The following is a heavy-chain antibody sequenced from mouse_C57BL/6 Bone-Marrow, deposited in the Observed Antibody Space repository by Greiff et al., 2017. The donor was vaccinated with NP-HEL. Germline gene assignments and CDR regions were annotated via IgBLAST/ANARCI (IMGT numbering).Heavy chain of an antibody. J-gene: IGHJ3*01. Sequence: EVQLQQSGPELVKPGASVKISCKASGYTFTDYYMNWVKQSHGKSLEWIGDINPNNGGTSYNQKFKGKATLTVDKSSSTAYMELRSLTSEDSAVYYCASDYDGSYWGQGTLVTVSA. V-gene: IGHV1-26*01. CDR2: INPNNGGT. D-gene: IGHD2-4*01. CDR3: ASDYDGSY. CDR1: GYTFTDYY.